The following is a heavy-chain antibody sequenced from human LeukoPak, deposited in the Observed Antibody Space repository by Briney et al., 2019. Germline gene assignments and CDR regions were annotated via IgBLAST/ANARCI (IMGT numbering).Heavy chain of an antibody. D-gene: IGHD3-10*01. CDR2: INPNSGGT. V-gene: IGHV1-2*02. Sequence: ASVKVSCKASGYTFTGYYIHWVRQAPGQGLEWMGWINPNSGGTNYAQKFQGRATMTRDTSISTAYMELSRLRSDDTAVYYCARGPMVRGVIPSRPPDYWGQGTLVTVSS. CDR3: ARGPMVRGVIPSRPPDY. J-gene: IGHJ4*02. CDR1: GYTFTGYY.